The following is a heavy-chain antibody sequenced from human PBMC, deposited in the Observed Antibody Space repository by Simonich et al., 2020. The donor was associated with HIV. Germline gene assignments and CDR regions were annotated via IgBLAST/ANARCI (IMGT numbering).Heavy chain of an antibody. J-gene: IGHJ1*01. CDR1: GGSFSGYY. CDR3: ARLTAGGLGEYFQH. Sequence: QVQLQQWGAGLLKPSETLSLTCAVYGGSFSGYYWGWIRQPPGKGLEWIGEINHSGSTNYNPSLKSRVTISVDPSKNQFSLKLSSVTAADTAVYYCARLTAGGLGEYFQHWGQGTLVTVSS. D-gene: IGHD6-13*01. CDR2: INHSGST. V-gene: IGHV4-34*01.